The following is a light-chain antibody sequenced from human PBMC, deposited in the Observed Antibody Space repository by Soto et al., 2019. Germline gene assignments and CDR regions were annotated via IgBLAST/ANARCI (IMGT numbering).Light chain of an antibody. Sequence: QSALTQPASVSGSPGQSMTISCTGTSIDVGAYNYVSWYQQHPGRAPKLMIYDVINRPSGVSNRFSGSKSGNTASLTISGLQAEDEADYYCSSYTSSSTWVFGGGTKLTVL. CDR3: SSYTSSSTWV. CDR2: DVI. V-gene: IGLV2-14*01. J-gene: IGLJ3*02. CDR1: SIDVGAYNY.